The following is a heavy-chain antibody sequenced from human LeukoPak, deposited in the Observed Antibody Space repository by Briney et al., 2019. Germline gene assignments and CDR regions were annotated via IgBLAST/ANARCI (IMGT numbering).Heavy chain of an antibody. J-gene: IGHJ4*02. D-gene: IGHD1-26*01. V-gene: IGHV4-34*01. CDR3: ARDDSGTSTGNFDY. CDR2: INHSGST. Sequence: PSETLSLTCAVYGGSFTGYYWSWIRQPPGKGLEWIGEINHSGSTNYNPSLRSRVTISVDTPKNQFSLKLSSVTAADTALYYCARDDSGTSTGNFDYWAQGTLVTVSS. CDR1: GGSFTGYY.